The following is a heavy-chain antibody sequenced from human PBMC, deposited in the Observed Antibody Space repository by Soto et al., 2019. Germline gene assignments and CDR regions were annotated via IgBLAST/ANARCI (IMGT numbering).Heavy chain of an antibody. J-gene: IGHJ4*02. Sequence: GGSLRLSCAASGLTFSSYAMSWVRQAPGKGLEWVSAISGSGGSTYYADSVKGRFTISRDNSKNTLYLQMNSLRAEDTAVYYCAKVEASSSGWYQPFDYPGQGTLVTVSS. V-gene: IGHV3-23*01. CDR2: ISGSGGST. D-gene: IGHD6-19*01. CDR3: AKVEASSSGWYQPFDY. CDR1: GLTFSSYA.